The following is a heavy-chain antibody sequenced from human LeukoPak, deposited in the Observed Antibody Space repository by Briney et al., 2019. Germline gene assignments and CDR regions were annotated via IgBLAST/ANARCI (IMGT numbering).Heavy chain of an antibody. CDR3: APYYYDSSGHRLY. CDR1: GFTFSSYW. J-gene: IGHJ4*02. D-gene: IGHD3-22*01. CDR2: IKQDGSEK. Sequence: GGSLRLSCAASGFTFSSYWMSWVRQAPGKGLEWVANIKQDGSEKYYVDSVKGRFTISRDNAKNSLYLQMNSLRAEDTAVYYCAPYYYDSSGHRLYWGQGTLVTVSS. V-gene: IGHV3-7*01.